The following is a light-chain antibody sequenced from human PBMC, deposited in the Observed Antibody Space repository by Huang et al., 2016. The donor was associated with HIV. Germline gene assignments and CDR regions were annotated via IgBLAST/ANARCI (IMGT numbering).Light chain of an antibody. CDR2: TVS. J-gene: IGKJ2*01. Sequence: VIWMTQSPSLISASTGDKVTINCRSSQGIGSNLAWYRQKPGQVPQLLIHTVSSLQTGVTSRFSGTGSGTEYTLTISCLQSEDFATYYCQQYSDFPRTFGQGTKLEIK. V-gene: IGKV1D-8*01. CDR1: QGIGSN. CDR3: QQYSDFPRT.